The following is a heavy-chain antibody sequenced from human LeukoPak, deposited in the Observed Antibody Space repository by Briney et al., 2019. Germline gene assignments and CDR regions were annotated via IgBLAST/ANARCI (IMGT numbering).Heavy chain of an antibody. V-gene: IGHV4-34*01. CDR2: INHSGST. CDR3: ARGRQLLWFGTQGNYYYYMDV. Sequence: SETLSLTCAVYGGSFSGYYWSWIRQPPGEGLEWIGEINHSGSTNYNPSLKSRVAISLDTSKNQFSLKLSSVTAADTAVYYCARGRQLLWFGTQGNYYYYMDVWGKGTTVTVSS. J-gene: IGHJ6*03. CDR1: GGSFSGYY. D-gene: IGHD3-10*01.